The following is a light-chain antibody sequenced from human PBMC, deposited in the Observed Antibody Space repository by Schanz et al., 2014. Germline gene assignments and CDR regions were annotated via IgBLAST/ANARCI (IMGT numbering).Light chain of an antibody. CDR1: QSVSSY. Sequence: EIVLTQSPATLSLSPGERATLSCRASQSVSSYLAWYQQKPGQAPRLLIYDASNRATGIPARFSGSGSGTDFTLTISRLEPEDFAVYYCQQYNKWPPKTFGQGTKVEIK. J-gene: IGKJ1*01. CDR3: QQYNKWPPKT. V-gene: IGKV3-11*01. CDR2: DAS.